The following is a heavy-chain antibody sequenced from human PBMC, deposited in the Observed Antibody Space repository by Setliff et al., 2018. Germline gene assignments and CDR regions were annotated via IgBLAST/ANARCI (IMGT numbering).Heavy chain of an antibody. D-gene: IGHD3-22*01. CDR3: VREGVDSRSSTDYRYYMDV. CDR1: GGTFSSYA. J-gene: IGHJ6*03. CDR2: IIPIFGTA. Sequence: SVKVSFKASGGTFSSYAFSWVRQAPGQGLEWMGGIIPIFGTANYAQKFRGRVTIITDESTSTAFMQLSSLRSEDTAVYYCVREGVDSRSSTDYRYYMDVWGKGTTVTVSS. V-gene: IGHV1-69*05.